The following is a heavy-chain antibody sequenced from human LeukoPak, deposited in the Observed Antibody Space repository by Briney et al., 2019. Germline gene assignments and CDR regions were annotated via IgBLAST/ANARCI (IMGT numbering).Heavy chain of an antibody. Sequence: SETLSLTXAVYGGSFSGYYWSWIRQPPGKGLEWIGEINHSGSTNYNPSLKSRVTISVDTSKNQFSLKLSSVTAADTAVYYCARRDYVWGSYRSWGPGTLVTVSS. CDR2: INHSGST. CDR3: ARRDYVWGSYRS. D-gene: IGHD3-16*02. J-gene: IGHJ5*02. V-gene: IGHV4-34*01. CDR1: GGSFSGYY.